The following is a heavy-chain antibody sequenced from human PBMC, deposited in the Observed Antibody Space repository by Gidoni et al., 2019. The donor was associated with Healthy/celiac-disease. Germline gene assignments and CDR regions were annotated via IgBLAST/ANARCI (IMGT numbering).Heavy chain of an antibody. Sequence: QVQLVESGGGVVQPGRSLSLSCSASGFTFSSYAMHWVRQAPGKGLEWVAVISYDGSNKYDADAVKGRVTSSRDNSKNTLYLQMNSLRAEDTAVYYCAGGFGLGPPFDYWGQGTLVTVSS. J-gene: IGHJ4*02. CDR3: AGGFGLGPPFDY. V-gene: IGHV3-30-3*01. D-gene: IGHD3-10*01. CDR2: ISYDGSNK. CDR1: GFTFSSYA.